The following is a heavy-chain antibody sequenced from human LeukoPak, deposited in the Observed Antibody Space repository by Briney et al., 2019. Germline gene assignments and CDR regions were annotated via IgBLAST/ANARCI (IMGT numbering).Heavy chain of an antibody. CDR1: GGSFSGYY. D-gene: IGHD4-17*01. Sequence: SETLSLTCAVYGGSFSGYYWSWIRQPPGKGLEWIGEINHSGSTNYNPSLKSRVTISVDTSKNQFSLKLSSVTAADTAVYYCARVGLTVIYFDYWGQGTLVTVSS. J-gene: IGHJ4*02. CDR2: INHSGST. V-gene: IGHV4-34*01. CDR3: ARVGLTVIYFDY.